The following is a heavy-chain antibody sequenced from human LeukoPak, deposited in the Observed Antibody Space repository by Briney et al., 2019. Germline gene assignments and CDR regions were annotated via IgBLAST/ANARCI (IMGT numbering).Heavy chain of an antibody. V-gene: IGHV3-21*01. CDR2: VSSSSSYI. D-gene: IGHD6-19*01. CDR1: GFTFSSYS. Sequence: PGGSLRLSCAASGFTFSSYSMNWVRQAPGKGLEWVSSVSSSSSYIYYADSVKGRFTISRDNAKNSLYLQMNSLRVEDTAVYCCARGGWHYVFNYWGQGTLVTVSS. J-gene: IGHJ4*02. CDR3: ARGGWHYVFNY.